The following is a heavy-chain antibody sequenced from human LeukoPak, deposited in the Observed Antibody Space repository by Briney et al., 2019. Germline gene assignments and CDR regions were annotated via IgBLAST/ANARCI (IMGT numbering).Heavy chain of an antibody. V-gene: IGHV1-69*05. D-gene: IGHD1-26*01. CDR3: ARVGVGATTPFGY. Sequence: SVKVSCKASGGTFSSYAISWVRQAPGQGLEWMGRIIPIFGTANYAQKFQGRVTITTDESTSTAYMELSSLRSEDTAVYYCARVGVGATTPFGYWGQGTLVTVSS. CDR2: IIPIFGTA. J-gene: IGHJ4*02. CDR1: GGTFSSYA.